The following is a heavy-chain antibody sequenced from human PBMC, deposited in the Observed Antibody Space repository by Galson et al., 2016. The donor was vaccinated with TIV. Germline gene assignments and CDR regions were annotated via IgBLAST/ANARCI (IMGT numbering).Heavy chain of an antibody. CDR2: IYYTGST. J-gene: IGHJ3*02. CDR3: ARRTHYDSSGYSDAFDI. Sequence: LSLPCTVSGGSINSDLYYWSWIRQPPGKGLEWIATIYYTGSTYYNPSLKSRVSISMDTPKNQFSLKQSSVTAADTAVYYCARRTHYDSSGYSDAFDIWGQGTMVPVSS. V-gene: IGHV4-39*01. CDR1: GGSINSDLYY. D-gene: IGHD3-22*01.